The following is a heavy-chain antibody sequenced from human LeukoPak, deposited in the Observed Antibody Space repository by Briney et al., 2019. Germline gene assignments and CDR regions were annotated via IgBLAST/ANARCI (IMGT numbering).Heavy chain of an antibody. CDR1: GGSVNSGSYY. D-gene: IGHD5-12*01. CDR3: ARVLRGYSGYDYYFDY. CDR2: IYYSGST. V-gene: IGHV4-61*01. Sequence: SETLSLTCTVSGGSVNSGSYYWSWIRQPPGKGLEWIGYIYYSGSTNYNPSLKSRVTISVDTSKNQFSLKLSSVTAADTAVYYCARVLRGYSGYDYYFDYWGQGTLVTVSS. J-gene: IGHJ4*02.